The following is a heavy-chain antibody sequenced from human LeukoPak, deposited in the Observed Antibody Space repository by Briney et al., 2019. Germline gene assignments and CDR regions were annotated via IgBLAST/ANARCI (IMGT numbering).Heavy chain of an antibody. CDR2: IIPILGIA. J-gene: IGHJ4*02. Sequence: SVKFSCKASGGTFSSYAISWVRQAPGQGLEWMGRIIPILGIANYAQKFQGRVTITADKSTSTAYMELSSLRSEDTAVYYCARVPPGYYDSSGYPYYFDYWGQGTVDPVSS. D-gene: IGHD3-22*01. CDR3: ARVPPGYYDSSGYPYYFDY. CDR1: GGTFSSYA. V-gene: IGHV1-69*10.